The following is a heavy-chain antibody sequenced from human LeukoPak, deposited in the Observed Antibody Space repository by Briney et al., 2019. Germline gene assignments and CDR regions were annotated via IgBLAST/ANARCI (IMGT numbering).Heavy chain of an antibody. J-gene: IGHJ6*02. CDR3: ARDRDWYGMDV. V-gene: IGHV1-69*04. CDR1: GGTFSSYA. D-gene: IGHD3-9*01. Sequence: GASVKVSCKASGGTFSSYAISWVRQAPGQGLEWMGRIIPILGIANYAQKFQGRVTITADKSTSTAYMELSSLRSEDTAVYYCARDRDWYGMDVWGQGTTVTVSS. CDR2: IIPILGIA.